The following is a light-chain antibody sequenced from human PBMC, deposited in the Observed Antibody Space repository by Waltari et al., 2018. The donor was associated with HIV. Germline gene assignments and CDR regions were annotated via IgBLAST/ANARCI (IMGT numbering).Light chain of an antibody. J-gene: IGKJ3*01. CDR2: WAS. CDR1: QSLLYNSNNKNY. CDR3: QQYYTTPFT. V-gene: IGKV4-1*01. Sequence: DIVMTQSPDSLAVSLGERATINCKSSQSLLYNSNNKNYLAWYQQKSGQPPKLLIYWASTRESGVPDRFSGSGSGTDFTLTISSLQAEDVAVYYCQQYYTTPFTFGPGTKVHIK.